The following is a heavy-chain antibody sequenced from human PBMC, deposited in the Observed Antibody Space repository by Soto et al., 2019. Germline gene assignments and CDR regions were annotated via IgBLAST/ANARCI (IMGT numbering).Heavy chain of an antibody. D-gene: IGHD6-19*01. Sequence: EVQLLESGGGLVQPGESLGLSCAASGFTFSSYAMTWVRQAPGKGLEWVSAISAGGGSAYYADSVKGLFTISRDNSKNTLYLQMNSLRAEDTAVYYCAKVRSAWFFDYWGQGTLVTVSS. CDR3: AKVRSAWFFDY. V-gene: IGHV3-23*01. CDR1: GFTFSSYA. J-gene: IGHJ4*02. CDR2: ISAGGGSA.